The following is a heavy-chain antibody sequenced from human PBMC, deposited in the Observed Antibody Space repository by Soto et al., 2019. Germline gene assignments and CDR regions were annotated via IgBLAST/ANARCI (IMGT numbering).Heavy chain of an antibody. V-gene: IGHV3-23*01. D-gene: IGHD4-4*01. CDR2: FRESGGTT. CDR1: GFSFSSSA. CDR3: TKDSHWAIISPTHDY. Sequence: VQLWDSGGGLVQPGGSLRLSCAASGFSFSSSAMSWVRQAPGKRLEWVSTFRESGGTTHYADPVKGRFTISRATXXXXXXXXXXXXXXXXXAIYYCTKDSHWAIISPTHDYWGQGTLVTVSS. J-gene: IGHJ4*02.